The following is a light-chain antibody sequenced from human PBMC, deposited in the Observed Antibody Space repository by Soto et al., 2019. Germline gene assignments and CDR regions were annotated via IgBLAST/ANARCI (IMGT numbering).Light chain of an antibody. V-gene: IGKV1-27*01. J-gene: IGKJ2*01. Sequence: DIQMTQSPSSVSASVGDTVTITCRASQGISDYLAWYQQRPGNVPKLLIYGASTLQSGVPSRFSGSGSGTDFTLTISSLQPEDVATYYCQKYNSAPFSFGQGTKLDIK. CDR1: QGISDY. CDR2: GAS. CDR3: QKYNSAPFS.